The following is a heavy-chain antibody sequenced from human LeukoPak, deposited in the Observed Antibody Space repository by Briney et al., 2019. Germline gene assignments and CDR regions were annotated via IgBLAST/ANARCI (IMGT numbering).Heavy chain of an antibody. J-gene: IGHJ5*02. CDR2: IYYSGST. D-gene: IGHD6-13*01. V-gene: IGHV4-59*01. CDR3: ARQQQQLAFEWSDP. Sequence: PSETLSLTCTVSGGSISSYYWSWIRQPPGKGLEWIGYIYYSGSTNYNPSLKSRVTISVDTSKNQFSLKLSSVTAADTAVYYCARQQQQLAFEWSDPWGQGTLVTVSS. CDR1: GGSISSYY.